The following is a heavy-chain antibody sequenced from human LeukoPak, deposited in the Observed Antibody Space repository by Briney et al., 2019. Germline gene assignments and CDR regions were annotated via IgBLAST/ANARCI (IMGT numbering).Heavy chain of an antibody. CDR3: AKDCSSTSCPTSDY. CDR2: IKPDGSEK. D-gene: IGHD2-2*01. V-gene: IGHV3-7*05. Sequence: PGGSLRLSCAASGFTFSRFWMGWVRQAPGKGLEWVANIKPDGSEKNYGDSVRGRFTISRDNSKNTLYLQMNSLRAEDTAVYYCAKDCSSTSCPTSDYWGQGTLVTVSS. J-gene: IGHJ4*02. CDR1: GFTFSRFW.